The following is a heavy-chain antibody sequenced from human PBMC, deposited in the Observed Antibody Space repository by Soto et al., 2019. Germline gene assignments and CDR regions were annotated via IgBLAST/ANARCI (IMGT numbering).Heavy chain of an antibody. D-gene: IGHD6-6*01. CDR2: ISAYNGNT. V-gene: IGHV1-18*04. J-gene: IGHJ5*02. CDR1: GYTFTSYG. CDR3: ARNYYGSSSLAPFDP. Sequence: ASVKVSCKASGYTFTSYGISWVRQAPGQGLEWMGWISAYNGNTNYAQKLQGRVTMTTDTSTSTAYMELRSLRSDDTAVYYCARNYYGSSSLAPFDPWGQGTLVTVSS.